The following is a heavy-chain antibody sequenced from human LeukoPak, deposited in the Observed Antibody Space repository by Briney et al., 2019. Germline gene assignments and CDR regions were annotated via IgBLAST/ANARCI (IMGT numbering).Heavy chain of an antibody. CDR2: MNPNSGNT. CDR1: GYTFTSYD. D-gene: IGHD2-15*01. J-gene: IGHJ4*02. Sequence: ASVKVSCKASGYTFTSYDINWVRQATGQGLEWMGWMNPNSGNTGYAQKFQGRVTITRNTSISTAYMELRSLRSDDTAVYYCARELTASGVVGYCSGGSCYKFDYWGQGTLVTVSS. CDR3: ARELTASGVVGYCSGGSCYKFDY. V-gene: IGHV1-8*03.